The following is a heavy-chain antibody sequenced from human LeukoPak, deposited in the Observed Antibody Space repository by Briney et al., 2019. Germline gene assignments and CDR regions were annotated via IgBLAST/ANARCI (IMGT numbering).Heavy chain of an antibody. J-gene: IGHJ6*03. CDR3: ARVVGAARASGYYMDV. D-gene: IGHD6-6*01. Sequence: SETLSLTCTVSGGSISSYYWSWIRQPPGKGLEWIGYIYYSGSTNYNPSLKSRVTISVDTSKNQFSLKLSSVTPEDTAVYYCARVVGAARASGYYMDVWGKGTTATVSS. CDR1: GGSISSYY. CDR2: IYYSGST. V-gene: IGHV4-59*12.